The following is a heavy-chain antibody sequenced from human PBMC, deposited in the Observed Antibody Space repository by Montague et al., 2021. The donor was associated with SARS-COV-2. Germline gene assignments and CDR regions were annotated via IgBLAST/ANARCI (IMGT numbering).Heavy chain of an antibody. CDR1: GFTFSSYA. D-gene: IGHD3-9*01. V-gene: IGHV3-30*04. CDR2: ISYDGSNK. Sequence: SLRLSCSASGFTFSSYAMHWVRQAPGKGLEWVAVISYDGSNKYYADSVKGRFIISRDNSKNTLYLQMNSLRAEDTAVYYCASGYDLLTGYYPFDYWGQGTLVTVSS. CDR3: ASGYDLLTGYYPFDY. J-gene: IGHJ4*02.